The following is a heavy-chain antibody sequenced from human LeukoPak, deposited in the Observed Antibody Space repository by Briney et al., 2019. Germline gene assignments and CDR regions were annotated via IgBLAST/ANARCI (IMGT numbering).Heavy chain of an antibody. D-gene: IGHD1-1*01. CDR2: INPNSGGT. CDR3: ARSARAVPPWHD. V-gene: IGHV1-2*02. Sequence: GASEKVSCKASGYTFTGYYMHWVRQAPGQGLEWMGWINPNSGGTNYAQKFQGRVTMTRDTSVSTAYMELSRLRSDDTAVYYCARSARAVPPWHDWGQGTLVTVSS. J-gene: IGHJ4*02. CDR1: GYTFTGYY.